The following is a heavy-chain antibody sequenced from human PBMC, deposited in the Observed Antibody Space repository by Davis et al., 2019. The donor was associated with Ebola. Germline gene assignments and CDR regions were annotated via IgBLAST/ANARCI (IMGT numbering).Heavy chain of an antibody. CDR1: GFTFDDYA. Sequence: SLKISCAASGFTFDDYAMHWVRQAPGKGLEWVSGLSWNSGSIGYADSVKGRFTISRDNAKNSLYLQMNSLRAEDTALYYCAKDIKYSSGWYFDYWGQGTLVTVSS. CDR2: LSWNSGSI. V-gene: IGHV3-9*01. CDR3: AKDIKYSSGWYFDY. J-gene: IGHJ4*02. D-gene: IGHD6-19*01.